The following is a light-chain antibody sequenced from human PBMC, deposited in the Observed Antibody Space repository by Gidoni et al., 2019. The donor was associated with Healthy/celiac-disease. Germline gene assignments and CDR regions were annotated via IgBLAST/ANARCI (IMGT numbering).Light chain of an antibody. Sequence: QSALTQPASVSGSPGQSIPISCTGTGSDVGGYNYVSWYQQHPGKAPKLMIYDVSNRPPGVSNRFSGSKSGSTASLTISGLQAEDEADYYGSSYTSSSNLVVFGGGTKLTVL. CDR2: DVS. CDR1: GSDVGGYNY. CDR3: SSYTSSSNLVV. J-gene: IGLJ2*01. V-gene: IGLV2-14*03.